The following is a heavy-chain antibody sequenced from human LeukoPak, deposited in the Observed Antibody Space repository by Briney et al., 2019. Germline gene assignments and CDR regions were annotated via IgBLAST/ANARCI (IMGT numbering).Heavy chain of an antibody. Sequence: GGSLRLSCAASGFTFSSYSMNWVRQAPGKGLEWVANIKQDGREKYYVDSVKGRFSISRDNARNSVYLQMNSLRAEDTAVYYCARDIHRYYGDCWGQGALVIVSS. CDR2: IKQDGREK. D-gene: IGHD3-3*01. CDR1: GFTFSSYS. V-gene: IGHV3-7*01. CDR3: ARDIHRYYGDC. J-gene: IGHJ4*02.